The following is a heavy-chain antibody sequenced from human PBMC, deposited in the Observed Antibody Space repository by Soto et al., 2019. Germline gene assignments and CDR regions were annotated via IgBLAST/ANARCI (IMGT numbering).Heavy chain of an antibody. CDR3: ARRQIPPPTRGAANARGAMDV. CDR1: GFTFSSYA. J-gene: IGHJ6*02. V-gene: IGHV3-23*01. CDR2: IRGNGGST. D-gene: IGHD6-13*01. Sequence: PGGSLILSCAASGFTFSSYAMSWVRQAPGKGLEWVSAIRGNGGSTYYANSVKGRFTISRDNSKNTLYLQMSSLRAEDTGVYYCARRQIPPPTRGAANARGAMDVWGQGTTVTVSS.